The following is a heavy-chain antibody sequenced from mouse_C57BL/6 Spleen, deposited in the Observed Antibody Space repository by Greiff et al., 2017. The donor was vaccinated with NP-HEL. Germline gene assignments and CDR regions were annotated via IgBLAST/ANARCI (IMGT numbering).Heavy chain of an antibody. Sequence: QVQLQQSGAELVRPGTSVKLSCKASGYTFTSYWMHWVKQRPGQGLEWIGVIDPSDSYTNYNQKFKGKATLTVDTSSSTAYMQLSSLTSEDSAVYYCAGGSSYHFDYWGQGTTLTVSS. J-gene: IGHJ2*01. CDR3: AGGSSYHFDY. V-gene: IGHV1-59*01. CDR1: GYTFTSYW. CDR2: IDPSDSYT. D-gene: IGHD1-1*01.